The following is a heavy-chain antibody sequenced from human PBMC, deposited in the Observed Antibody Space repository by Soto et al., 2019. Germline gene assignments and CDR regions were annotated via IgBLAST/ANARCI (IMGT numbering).Heavy chain of an antibody. Sequence: PSEXLSLTCTVSGGSVSSGSYYWSLIRQPPXRXTEWIGYIYYSWSPKYNHSIKSRVTISVQTYKNQFSLKLSSVKDPDTAVYSCASAISAKCSGGSRYLPVHYWGQGTLVTVSS. J-gene: IGHJ4*02. CDR2: IYYSWSP. CDR3: ASAISAKCSGGSRYLPVHY. D-gene: IGHD2-15*01. V-gene: IGHV4-61*01. CDR1: GGSVSSGSYY.